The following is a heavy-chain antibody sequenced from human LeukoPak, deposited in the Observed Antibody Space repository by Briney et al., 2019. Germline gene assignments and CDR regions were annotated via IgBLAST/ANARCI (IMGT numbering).Heavy chain of an antibody. CDR1: GFTFSSYA. CDR2: IKQDGSEK. J-gene: IGHJ4*02. V-gene: IGHV3-7*01. CDR3: ASGARGTREGGDLYSFDY. Sequence: PGGSLRLSCAASGFTFSSYAMSWVRQAPEKGLEWVANIKQDGSEKYYVDSVKGRFTISRDNAKNSLHLQLNSLRAEDTAVYYCASGARGTREGGDLYSFDYWGQGTLVTVSS. D-gene: IGHD4-17*01.